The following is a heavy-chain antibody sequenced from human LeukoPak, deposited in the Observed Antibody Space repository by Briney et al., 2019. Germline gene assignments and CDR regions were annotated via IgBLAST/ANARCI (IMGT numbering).Heavy chain of an antibody. CDR2: IRYDGSNK. V-gene: IGHV3-30*02. J-gene: IGHJ4*02. D-gene: IGHD3-22*01. CDR3: AKVRHITMIVVVINNY. CDR1: GFTFSSYG. Sequence: GGSLRLSCAASGFTFSSYGMHWVRQAPGKGLEWVAFIRYDGSNKYYADSVKGRFTISRDNSKNTLYLQMNSLRAEDTAVYYCAKVRHITMIVVVINNYRGQGTLVAVSS.